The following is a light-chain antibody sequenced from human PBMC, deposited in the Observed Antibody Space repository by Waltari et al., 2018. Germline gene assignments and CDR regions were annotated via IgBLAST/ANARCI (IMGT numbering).Light chain of an antibody. CDR2: QDN. CDR1: KLGNKY. Sequence: SYEVTQPPSVSVSPGQTASITCPGHKLGNKYASWYQQRPGKSPGLVIYQDNKRPSGIPERFSGSNSGSTASLTISGTQAMDEAVYYCQAWDSSTAVFGGGTKLTVL. V-gene: IGLV3-1*01. J-gene: IGLJ2*01. CDR3: QAWDSSTAV.